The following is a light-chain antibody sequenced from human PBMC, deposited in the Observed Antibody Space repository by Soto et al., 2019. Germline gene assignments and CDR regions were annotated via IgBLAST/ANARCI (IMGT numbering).Light chain of an antibody. CDR3: HSYNSIPRT. CDR1: QGISEY. V-gene: IGKV1-27*01. J-gene: IGKJ1*01. CDR2: GAS. Sequence: DIQMAQSPSSLSASIGDRVTITCRASQGISEYLAWYQQRPGNAPNLLIYGASILQSGVPSRFSGSGSGTHFTLTISSLQPEDVATYYCHSYNSIPRTFGQGTTVKSN.